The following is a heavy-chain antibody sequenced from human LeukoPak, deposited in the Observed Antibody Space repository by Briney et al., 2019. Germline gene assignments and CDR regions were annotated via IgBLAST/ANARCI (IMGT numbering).Heavy chain of an antibody. D-gene: IGHD1-1*01. CDR2: IYPGDSRT. V-gene: IGHV5-51*01. J-gene: IGHJ4*02. CDR1: GYTFPYYW. CDR3: VRHLSDITNCPTY. Sequence: NHGESPKIPCSGSGYTFPYYWIGWVRPMPGKGLEWMGIIYPGDSRTTYSPSFQGQVTISADKSIRTAYLQWSSLKASDTAIYYCVRHLSDITNCPTYWGPRSLLTVAS.